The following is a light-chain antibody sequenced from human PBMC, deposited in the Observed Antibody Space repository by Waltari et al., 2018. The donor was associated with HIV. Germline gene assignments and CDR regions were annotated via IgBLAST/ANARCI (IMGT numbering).Light chain of an antibody. Sequence: FMLTQPHSVSESPGKTVTIYCTRSSGSIADHFVQWYQQRPGSSPTTVIYEHDQRPSGVPDRFSGSIDISSNSASLIISGLKTEDEAEYFCQSFDRHTEVVFGGGTKLTVL. V-gene: IGLV6-57*01. CDR1: SGSIADHF. J-gene: IGLJ2*01. CDR2: EHD. CDR3: QSFDRHTEVV.